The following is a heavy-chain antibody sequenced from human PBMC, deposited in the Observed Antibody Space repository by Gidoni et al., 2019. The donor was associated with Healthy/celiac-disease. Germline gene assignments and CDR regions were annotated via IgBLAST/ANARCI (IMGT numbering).Heavy chain of an antibody. Sequence: QVPLVESGGGVVQPGRSLRLSCAASGFTFSSYGMHWVRQAPGKGLEWVAVISYDGSNKYYADSVKGRFTISRDNSKNTLYLQMNSLRAEDTAVYYCANRRGWLPYDYWGQGTLVTVSS. V-gene: IGHV3-30*18. CDR2: ISYDGSNK. CDR3: ANRRGWLPYDY. J-gene: IGHJ4*02. CDR1: GFTFSSYG. D-gene: IGHD5-12*01.